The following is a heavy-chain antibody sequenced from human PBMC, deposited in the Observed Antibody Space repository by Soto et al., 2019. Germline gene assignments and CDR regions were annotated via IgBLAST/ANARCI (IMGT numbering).Heavy chain of an antibody. Sequence: SGPTRVNPTQTLTLPCTFSGFSLTSSGVGVGWIRQPPGKALELLALIYRNDPERYNPSLRSGPTINKYTSKNHEVRKMTNTDVVDMATYYCAPSLLSSGDALAVWGRGRIVTESS. J-gene: IGHJ3*01. D-gene: IGHD6-6*01. V-gene: IGHV2-5*01. CDR1: GFSLTSSGVG. CDR3: APSLLSSGDALAV. CDR2: IYRNDPE.